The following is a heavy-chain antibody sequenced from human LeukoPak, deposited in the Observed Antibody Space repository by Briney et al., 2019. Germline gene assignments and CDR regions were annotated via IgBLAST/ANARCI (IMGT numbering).Heavy chain of an antibody. V-gene: IGHV4-39*01. D-gene: IGHD3-9*01. J-gene: IGHJ6*03. Sequence: SETLSLTCTVSGGSISSRSYYWGWLRQPPGKGLEWIGSIYYSGSTYYNPSLKSRVTISVDTSKNQFSLKLSSVTAADTAVYYCARSPPSRYFDWFHFSSPTNYYYYYMDVWGKGTTVTISS. CDR3: ARSPPSRYFDWFHFSSPTNYYYYYMDV. CDR2: IYYSGST. CDR1: GGSISSRSYY.